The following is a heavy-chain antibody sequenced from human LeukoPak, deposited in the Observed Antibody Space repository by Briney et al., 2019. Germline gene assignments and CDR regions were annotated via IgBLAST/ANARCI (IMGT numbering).Heavy chain of an antibody. CDR3: ARQPVVRDAFDI. CDR1: GGSISSSSYY. CDR2: IYYSGST. V-gene: IGHV4-39*01. J-gene: IGHJ3*02. Sequence: SETLSLTCTVSGGSISSSSYYWGWIRQPPGKGLEWIGSIYYSGSTYYNPSLKSRVTISVDTSKNQFSLKLSSVTAADTAVYYCARQPVVRDAFDIWGQGTMVTVSS. D-gene: IGHD2-15*01.